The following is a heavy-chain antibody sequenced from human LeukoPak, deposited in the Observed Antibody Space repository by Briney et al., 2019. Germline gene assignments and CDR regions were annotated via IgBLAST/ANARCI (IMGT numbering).Heavy chain of an antibody. V-gene: IGHV4-4*07. CDR2: IYTSGST. CDR3: ASHRRVTTVTTFDY. CDR1: GGSISSYY. Sequence: SETLSLTCTVSGGSISSYYWSWIRQPAGKGLEWIGRIYTSGSTNYNPSLKSRVTMSVDTSKNQFSLKLSSVTAADTAVYYCASHRRVTTVTTFDYWGQGTLVTVSS. D-gene: IGHD4-17*01. J-gene: IGHJ4*02.